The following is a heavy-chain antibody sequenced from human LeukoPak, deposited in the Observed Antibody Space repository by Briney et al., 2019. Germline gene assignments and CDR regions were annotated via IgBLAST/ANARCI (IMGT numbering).Heavy chain of an antibody. D-gene: IGHD4-23*01. CDR1: GFTFSSYS. CDR3: ARNGGNSDFDY. V-gene: IGHV3-21*01. Sequence: GGSLRLSCAASGFTFSSYSMNWFRQAPGKGLEWVSFISSSGTYIYYADSMKGRFTIARDNNKNSLYLQRNSLRAEDTAVYYCARNGGNSDFDYWGQGTLVTVSS. CDR2: ISSSGTYI. J-gene: IGHJ4*02.